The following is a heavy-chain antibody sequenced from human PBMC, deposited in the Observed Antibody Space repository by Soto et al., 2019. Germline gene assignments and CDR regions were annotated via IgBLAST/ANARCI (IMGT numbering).Heavy chain of an antibody. Sequence: QVQLQESGPGLVKPSGTLSLTCAVSGGSISSSNWWSWVRQPPGKGLEWIGEIYHSGSTNYNPSLXXRVTISVDKSXIQSSXXLSSVTAADTAVYYCARDQPYYDSSAGSIVSWFDPWGQGTLVTVSS. CDR3: ARDQPYYDSSAGSIVSWFDP. J-gene: IGHJ5*02. CDR1: GGSISSSNW. V-gene: IGHV4-4*02. D-gene: IGHD3-22*01. CDR2: IYHSGST.